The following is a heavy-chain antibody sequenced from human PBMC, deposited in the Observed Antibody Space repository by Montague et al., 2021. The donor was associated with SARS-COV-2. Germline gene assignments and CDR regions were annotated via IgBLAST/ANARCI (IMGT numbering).Heavy chain of an antibody. Sequence: QSGAEVKKPGESLRISCKGSGYYFISYWITWVRQMPGKGLEWMGKIDPGDSSTNYSPSFQGHVTISADKSSSTAYLQWSGLKASDTAMYYCARHLGGYYDYMWGNSREYYFDQWGQGTLVTVSS. CDR3: ARHLGGYYDYMWGNSREYYFDQ. V-gene: IGHV5-10-1*01. J-gene: IGHJ4*02. D-gene: IGHD3-16*02. CDR1: GYYFISYW. CDR2: IDPGDSST.